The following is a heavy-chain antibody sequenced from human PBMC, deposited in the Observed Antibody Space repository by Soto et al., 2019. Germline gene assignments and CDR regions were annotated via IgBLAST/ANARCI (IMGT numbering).Heavy chain of an antibody. D-gene: IGHD1-1*01. CDR1: GFTFSSYG. CDR3: AKSGRGTGTYNFANPIDY. Sequence: GGSLRLSCAASGFTFSSYGMHWVRQAPGKGLEWVAVISYDGSNKYYADSVKGRFTISRDNSKNTLYLQMNSLRAEDTAVYYCAKSGRGTGTYNFANPIDYWGQGTLVTVSS. J-gene: IGHJ4*02. CDR2: ISYDGSNK. V-gene: IGHV3-30*18.